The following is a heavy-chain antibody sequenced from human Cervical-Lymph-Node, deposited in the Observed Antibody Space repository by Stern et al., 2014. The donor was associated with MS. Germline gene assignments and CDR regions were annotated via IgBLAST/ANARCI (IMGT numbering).Heavy chain of an antibody. J-gene: IGHJ4*02. D-gene: IGHD6-19*01. Sequence: MQLVESGGGVVQPGRSLRLSCIASGFTFSNYAMHWVRQAPGKGLEWVAVLWYDGNEKYYADSVKGRFTISRDNSKNTVYLQMNSLRADDTAVYYCARGRYSSGWYLHKYWGQGMLVTVSS. CDR1: GFTFSNYA. CDR2: LWYDGNEK. V-gene: IGHV3-33*01. CDR3: ARGRYSSGWYLHKY.